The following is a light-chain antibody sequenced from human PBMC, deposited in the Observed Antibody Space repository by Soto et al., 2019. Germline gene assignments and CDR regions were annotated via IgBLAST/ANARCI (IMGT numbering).Light chain of an antibody. CDR1: QSVSSSY. Sequence: EIVLTQSPGTLSLSPGERATLSCRASQSVSSSYLAWYQQKPGQAPRLLIYGASSRATGIPDRFSGSGSGTDFTITISRLEPEDFAVYYCQQYGSSVYTFGQEIKLEIK. J-gene: IGKJ2*01. CDR3: QQYGSSVYT. V-gene: IGKV3-20*01. CDR2: GAS.